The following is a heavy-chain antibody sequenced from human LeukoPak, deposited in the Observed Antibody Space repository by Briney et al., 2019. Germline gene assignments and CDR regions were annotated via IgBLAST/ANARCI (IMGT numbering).Heavy chain of an antibody. CDR2: IYYSGST. CDR3: ARSYSNLEYFDY. J-gene: IGHJ4*02. V-gene: IGHV4-31*03. D-gene: IGHD4-11*01. CDR1: GVSISSGGYY. Sequence: SQTLSLTCTVSGVSISSGGYYWSWIRQHPGKGLEWIGYIYYSGSTYYNPSLKSRVTISVDTSKNQFSLKLSSVTAADTAVYYCARSYSNLEYFDYWGQGTLVTVSS.